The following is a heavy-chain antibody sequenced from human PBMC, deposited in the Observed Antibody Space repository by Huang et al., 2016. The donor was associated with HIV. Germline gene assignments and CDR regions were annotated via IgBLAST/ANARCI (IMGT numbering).Heavy chain of an antibody. Sequence: EVQLVESGGGLVQPGGSLRLSCAASGFTFSSYWMHWVRQAPGKGLVWVSRINSDGSSSGYADSVEGRFTISRDNAKNTLYLQMNSLRAEDTAVYYCVRDPRIQSWLNYFDYWGQGTLVSVSS. CDR1: GFTFSSYW. CDR3: VRDPRIQSWLNYFDY. J-gene: IGHJ4*02. V-gene: IGHV3-74*01. CDR2: INSDGSSS. D-gene: IGHD3-22*01.